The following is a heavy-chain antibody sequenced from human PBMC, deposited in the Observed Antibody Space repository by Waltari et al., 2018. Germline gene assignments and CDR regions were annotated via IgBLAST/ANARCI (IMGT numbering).Heavy chain of an antibody. J-gene: IGHJ6*03. V-gene: IGHV1-18*01. CDR3: ATTATTVTSGVYYYYYMDV. Sequence: QVQLVQSGAEVKKPGASVKVSCKASGYTFTSYGISWVRQAPGQGLEWMGWISAYNGNKNYAQKLQGRVTMTTDTSTSTAYMELRSLRSDDTAVYYCATTATTVTSGVYYYYYMDVWGKGTTVTVSS. D-gene: IGHD4-17*01. CDR1: GYTFTSYG. CDR2: ISAYNGNK.